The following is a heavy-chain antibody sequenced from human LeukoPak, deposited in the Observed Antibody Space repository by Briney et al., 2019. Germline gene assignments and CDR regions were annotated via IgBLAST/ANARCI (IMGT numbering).Heavy chain of an antibody. CDR3: AQAIIRADISSNNYYYGTDV. Sequence: GGSLRLSCAASGFTFDDYAMHWVRQAPGKGLEWVSLISWDGGSTYYADSVKGRFTISRDNTKNSLYLQMNSLRAEDTALYYCAQAIIRADISSNNYYYGTDVWGQGNTVTVSS. V-gene: IGHV3-43D*03. CDR2: ISWDGGST. D-gene: IGHD5/OR15-5a*01. CDR1: GFTFDDYA. J-gene: IGHJ6*02.